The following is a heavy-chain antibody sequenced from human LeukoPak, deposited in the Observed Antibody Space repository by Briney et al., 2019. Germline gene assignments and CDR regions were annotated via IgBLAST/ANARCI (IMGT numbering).Heavy chain of an antibody. CDR2: INHSGSS. Sequence: LETLSLTCAVYGGSFSGYYWSWIRQPPGKGLEWIGEINHSGSSNYNPSLKSRVTISVDTSKNQFSLKLSSVTAADTAVYYCARGLIDGQNSHSLDYWGQGTLVTVSS. V-gene: IGHV4-34*01. J-gene: IGHJ4*02. CDR1: GGSFSGYY. D-gene: IGHD5-24*01. CDR3: ARGLIDGQNSHSLDY.